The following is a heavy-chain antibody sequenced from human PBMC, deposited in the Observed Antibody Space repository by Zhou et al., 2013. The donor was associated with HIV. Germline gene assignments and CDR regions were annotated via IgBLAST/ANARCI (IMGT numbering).Heavy chain of an antibody. V-gene: IGHV1-8*03. J-gene: IGHJ4*02. D-gene: IGHD2-8*01. CDR1: GYTFTSYD. CDR3: ARALGYCTNGVCSNGDFVDY. CDR2: MNPNSGNT. Sequence: QVQLVQSGTEVKKPGASVKVSCKASGYTFTSYDINWVRQATGQGLEWMGWMNPNSGNTGYAQKFQGRVTITRNTSISTAYMELSSLRFEDTAVYYCARALGYCTNGVCSNGDFVDYWGQGTLVTVSS.